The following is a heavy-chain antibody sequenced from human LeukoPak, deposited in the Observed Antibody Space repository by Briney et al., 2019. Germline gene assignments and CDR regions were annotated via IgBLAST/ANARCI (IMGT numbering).Heavy chain of an antibody. CDR2: IGGSGGTT. CDR3: ARDGEGSGSSWVITHDY. D-gene: IGHD3-10*01. V-gene: IGHV3-23*01. J-gene: IGHJ4*02. CDR1: GFTFSTYA. Sequence: GGSLRLSCAASGFTFSTYAMAWVRQAPGKGLEWVSAIGGSGGTTYTADSVKGRFTISRDNSKNTLFLQMNSLRDEGTALYYCARDGEGSGSSWVITHDYWGQGALVTVSS.